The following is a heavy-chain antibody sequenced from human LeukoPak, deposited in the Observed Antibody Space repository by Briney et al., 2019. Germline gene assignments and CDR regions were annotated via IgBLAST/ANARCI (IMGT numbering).Heavy chain of an antibody. CDR1: GFTFSDYR. V-gene: IGHV3-21*01. CDR3: ARDMGEPVYGMDV. CDR2: ISGSSSYI. J-gene: IGHJ6*02. D-gene: IGHD1-26*01. Sequence: GGSLRLSCAASGFTFSDYRMNWVRQAPGKGLELVSSISGSSSYIYYTDSVKGRFTISRDNAKHSLVLQVNSLRAEDTGVYYCARDMGEPVYGMDVWGQGTTVTVSS.